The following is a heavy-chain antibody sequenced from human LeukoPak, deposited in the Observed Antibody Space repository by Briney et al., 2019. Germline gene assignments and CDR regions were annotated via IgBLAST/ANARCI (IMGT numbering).Heavy chain of an antibody. CDR2: MTTSGSS. Sequence: SETLSLICTVSGGSISGYYWSWIRQPAGKGLEWIRRMTTSGSSHYNPSLSSRVTISLDTSANQSSLKLSSVTAADTAVYYCARDESITWDPPFDYWGQGTLVTVSS. CDR1: GGSISGYY. CDR3: ARDESITWDPPFDY. J-gene: IGHJ4*02. D-gene: IGHD1-26*01. V-gene: IGHV4-4*07.